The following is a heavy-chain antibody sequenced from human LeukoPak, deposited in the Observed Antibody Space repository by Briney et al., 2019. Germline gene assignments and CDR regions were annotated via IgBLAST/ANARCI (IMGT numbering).Heavy chain of an antibody. CDR3: ARGYDGGGYFQY. CDR1: GFTFNTYW. J-gene: IGHJ1*01. CDR2: IKQDGSEK. V-gene: IGHV3-7*01. Sequence: PGGSLRLSCAASGFTFNTYWMDWVRQAPGKGLEWVANIKQDGSEKLYVDSVKGRFTISRDNAKNSQYLQMNSLRAEDTAVYYWARGYDGGGYFQYWGQGTLVTVSS. D-gene: IGHD2-15*01.